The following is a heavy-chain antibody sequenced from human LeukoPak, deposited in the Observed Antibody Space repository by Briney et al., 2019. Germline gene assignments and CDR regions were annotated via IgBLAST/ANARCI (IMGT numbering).Heavy chain of an antibody. CDR1: GFTFSSYE. Sequence: GGSLRLSCAASGFTFSSYETNWVRQAPGKGLEWVSYISSSGTTIHYADSVKGRFTISRDNAKNSLYLQMNSLRAEDTAVYYCARFGWTGITSFDYWGQGTLVTVSS. CDR3: ARFGWTGITSFDY. D-gene: IGHD1/OR15-1a*01. V-gene: IGHV3-48*03. CDR2: ISSSGTTI. J-gene: IGHJ4*02.